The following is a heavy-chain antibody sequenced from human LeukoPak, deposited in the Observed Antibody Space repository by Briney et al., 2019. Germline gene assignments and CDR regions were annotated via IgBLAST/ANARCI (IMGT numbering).Heavy chain of an antibody. CDR2: IYPGDSDT. Sequence: GESLKISCKGSGYSFTSYWIGWVRQMPGKGLEWMGIIYPGDSDTRYSPSFQGQVTISADKSISTAYLQWSSLKASDTAMYYCARHARYYDNPQNWFDPWGQGTLVTVSS. J-gene: IGHJ5*02. D-gene: IGHD3-9*01. CDR3: ARHARYYDNPQNWFDP. CDR1: GYSFTSYW. V-gene: IGHV5-51*01.